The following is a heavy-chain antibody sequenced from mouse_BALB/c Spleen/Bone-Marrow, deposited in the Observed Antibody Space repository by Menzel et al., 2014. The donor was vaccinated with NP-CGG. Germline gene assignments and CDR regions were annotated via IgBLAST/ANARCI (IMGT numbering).Heavy chain of an antibody. CDR1: GFTFSNYW. D-gene: IGHD1-1*01. Sequence: EVKLQESGGGLVQPGGSMKLSCVASGFTFSNYWMNWVRQSPEKGLEWVAEIRLKSNNYATHYAESVKGRFTISRDDSKSSVYLQMNYLRAEDTGIYYCTRGSDYWGQGTTLTVSS. CDR3: TRGSDY. CDR2: IRLKSNNYAT. V-gene: IGHV6-6*02. J-gene: IGHJ2*01.